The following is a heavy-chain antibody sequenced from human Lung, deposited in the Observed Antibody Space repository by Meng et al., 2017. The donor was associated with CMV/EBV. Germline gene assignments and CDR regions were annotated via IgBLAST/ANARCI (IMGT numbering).Heavy chain of an antibody. CDR1: GYTLTNYY. J-gene: IGHJ1*01. CDR3: ARLYCSSTSCYTAGYFQH. Sequence: ASXXVSXKASGYTLTNYYMHWVRQAPGQGLEWMGIINPSGGSTSYAQKFQGRVTMTRDTSTSTVYMELSSLRSEDTAVYYCARLYCSSTSCYTAGYFQHWGQAXLVTVSS. V-gene: IGHV1-46*01. D-gene: IGHD2-2*02. CDR2: INPSGGST.